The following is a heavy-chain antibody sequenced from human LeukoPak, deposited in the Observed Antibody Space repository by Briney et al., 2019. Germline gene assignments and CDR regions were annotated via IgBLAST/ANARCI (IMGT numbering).Heavy chain of an antibody. CDR3: ARGRPGLASAGIYDF. J-gene: IGHJ4*02. CDR2: MNPNTDKT. Sequence: ASVKVSCKASGYTFTSSDINWARQATGRGLEWMGWMNPNTDKTGYARNFQGRVTMTKNISISTAYLEVSSLTYEDTAIYYCARGRPGLASAGIYDFWGQGTLITVSS. V-gene: IGHV1-8*01. CDR1: GYTFTSSD. D-gene: IGHD6-13*01.